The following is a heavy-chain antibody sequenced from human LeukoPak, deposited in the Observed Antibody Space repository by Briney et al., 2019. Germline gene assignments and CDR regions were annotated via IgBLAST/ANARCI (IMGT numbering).Heavy chain of an antibody. D-gene: IGHD5-18*01. Sequence: ASVTVSCKSSGYTFTTYYMHWVRQAPGQGLEGMGIINPSGGSTSYAQKFQGRVTMTRDTSTSTVYMELSSLRSEDTAVYYCARDGEVASSYGYYYYYMDVWGKGTTVTVSS. CDR3: ARDGEVASSYGYYYYYMDV. V-gene: IGHV1-46*01. CDR2: INPSGGST. CDR1: GYTFTTYY. J-gene: IGHJ6*03.